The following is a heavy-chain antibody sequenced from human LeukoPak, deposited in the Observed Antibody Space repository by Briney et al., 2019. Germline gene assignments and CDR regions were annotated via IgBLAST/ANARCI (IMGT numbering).Heavy chain of an antibody. CDR1: GFTFSSYE. V-gene: IGHV3-48*03. CDR3: AKEVGITFGGFDY. Sequence: GGSLRLSCAASGFTFSSYEMNWVRQAPGKGLEWVSYISSSGSTIHYADSVKGRFTISRDNSKNTLYLQMNSLRAEDTAVYYCAKEVGITFGGFDYWGQGTLVTVSS. J-gene: IGHJ4*02. CDR2: ISSSGSTI. D-gene: IGHD3-16*01.